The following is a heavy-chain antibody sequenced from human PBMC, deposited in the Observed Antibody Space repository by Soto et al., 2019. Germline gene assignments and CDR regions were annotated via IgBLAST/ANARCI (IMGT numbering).Heavy chain of an antibody. Sequence: GGSLRLSCAASGFTFRRYGMHWVRQAPAKGLEWVAVISYDGSNKYYADSVKGRFTISRDNSKNTLYLQMNSLRAEDTAVYYCAKVGVGSTSKAFDISGQGTMVTVSS. CDR2: ISYDGSNK. V-gene: IGHV3-30*18. D-gene: IGHD1-26*01. J-gene: IGHJ3*02. CDR3: AKVGVGSTSKAFDI. CDR1: GFTFRRYG.